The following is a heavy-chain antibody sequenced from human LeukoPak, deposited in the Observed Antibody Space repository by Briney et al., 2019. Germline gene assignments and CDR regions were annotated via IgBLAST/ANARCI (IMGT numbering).Heavy chain of an antibody. V-gene: IGHV4-39*07. CDR2: IYYSGST. CDR3: ARGGLIRGYCSSTSCSHSSSPAAWDY. CDR1: GGSISSSSYY. J-gene: IGHJ4*02. Sequence: PSETLSLTCTVSGGSISSSSYYWGWIRQPPGKGLEWIGSIYYSGSTNYNPSLKSRVTISVDTSKNQFSLKLSSVTAADTAVYYCARGGLIRGYCSSTSCSHSSSPAAWDYWGQGTLVTVSS. D-gene: IGHD2-2*01.